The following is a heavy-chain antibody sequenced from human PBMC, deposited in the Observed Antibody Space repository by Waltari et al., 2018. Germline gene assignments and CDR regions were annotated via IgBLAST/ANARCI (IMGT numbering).Heavy chain of an antibody. CDR2: IYYSGST. D-gene: IGHD3-22*01. V-gene: IGHV4-59*01. CDR1: GGSISSYY. CDR3: ARRASSGYYHSYYYYYYYMDV. J-gene: IGHJ6*03. Sequence: QVQLQESGPGLVKPSETLSLTCTVSGGSISSYYWSWIRQPPGKGLEWIGYIYYSGSTNYNPSLKSRVTISVDTSKNQFSLKLSSVTAADTAVYYCARRASSGYYHSYYYYYYYMDVWGKGTTVTVSS.